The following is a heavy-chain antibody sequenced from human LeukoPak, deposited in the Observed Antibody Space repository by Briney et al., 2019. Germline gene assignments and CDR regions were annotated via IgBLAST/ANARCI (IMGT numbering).Heavy chain of an antibody. CDR1: GGSFSGYY. Sequence: PSEALSLTCAVYGGSFSGYYWSWIRQPPGKGLEWMGEINHSGSTNYNPSLKSRVTISVDTSKNQFSLKLSSVTAADTAVYYCAREGPEYYYDSSSLWDYWGQGTLVTVSS. J-gene: IGHJ4*02. CDR3: AREGPEYYYDSSSLWDY. V-gene: IGHV4-34*01. D-gene: IGHD3-22*01. CDR2: INHSGST.